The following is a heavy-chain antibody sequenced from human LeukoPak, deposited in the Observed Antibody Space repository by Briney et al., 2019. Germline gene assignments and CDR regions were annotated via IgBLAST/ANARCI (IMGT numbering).Heavy chain of an antibody. CDR2: INPSGGST. CDR3: ARLGHYGDNRYYYMDV. V-gene: IGHV1-46*01. CDR1: GYTFTSYY. Sequence: ASVKVSCKASGYTFTSYYMHWVRQAPGQGLEWTGIINPSGGSTSYAQKFQGRVTMTRDMSTSTVYMELSSLRSEDTAVYYCARLGHYGDNRYYYMDVWGKGTTVTVSS. D-gene: IGHD4-17*01. J-gene: IGHJ6*03.